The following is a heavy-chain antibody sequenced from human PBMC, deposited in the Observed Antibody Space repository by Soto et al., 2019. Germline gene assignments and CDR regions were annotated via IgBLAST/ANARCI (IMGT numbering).Heavy chain of an antibody. Sequence: PGGSLRLSCAASGFTFSSYSMNWVRQAPGKGLEWVSSISSSSSYIYYADSVKGRFTISRDNAKNSLYLQMNSLRAEDTAVYYCARAPWGGIAAATFYYGMDVWGQGTTVTVSS. CDR2: ISSSSSYI. CDR3: ARAPWGGIAAATFYYGMDV. J-gene: IGHJ6*02. V-gene: IGHV3-21*01. D-gene: IGHD6-13*01. CDR1: GFTFSSYS.